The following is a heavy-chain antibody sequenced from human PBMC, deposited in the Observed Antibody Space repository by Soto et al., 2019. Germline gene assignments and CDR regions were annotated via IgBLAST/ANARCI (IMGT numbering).Heavy chain of an antibody. Sequence: GASVKVSCKASGYTFTSYDINWVRQAIGQGLEWMGWMNPNSGNTGYAQKFQGRVTMTRNTSISTAYMELSSLRSEDTAVYYCARVENPIPFYYYYYMDVWGKGTTVTVSS. CDR3: ARVENPIPFYYYYYMDV. CDR2: MNPNSGNT. J-gene: IGHJ6*03. V-gene: IGHV1-8*01. CDR1: GYTFTSYD.